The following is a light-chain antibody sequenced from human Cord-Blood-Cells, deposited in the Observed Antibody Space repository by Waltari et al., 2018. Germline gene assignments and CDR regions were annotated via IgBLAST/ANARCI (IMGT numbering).Light chain of an antibody. CDR1: CSDVGCYNY. J-gene: IGLJ2*01. CDR2: EVS. CDR3: SSYTSSSTPYVV. Sequence: QSALPQPASISGSPGQSLTISCTGTCSDVGCYNYVSLYQQPPGKAPKLMIYEVSNRPSGVSNRFSGSKSGNTASLTISGLQAEDEADYYCSSYTSSSTPYVVFGGGTKLTVL. V-gene: IGLV2-14*01.